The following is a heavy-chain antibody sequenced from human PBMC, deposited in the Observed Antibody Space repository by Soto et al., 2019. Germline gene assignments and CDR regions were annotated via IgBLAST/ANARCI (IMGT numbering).Heavy chain of an antibody. CDR1: GGTFSSYA. CDR3: ARKSGSAVQFDY. V-gene: IGHV1-69*13. Sequence: GASVKVSCKASGGTFSSYAISWVRQAPGQGLEWMGGIIPIFGTANYAQKFQGRVTITADESTSTAYMELSSLRSEDTAVYYCARKSGSAVQFDYWGQGPLVTVSS. D-gene: IGHD1-26*01. J-gene: IGHJ4*02. CDR2: IIPIFGTA.